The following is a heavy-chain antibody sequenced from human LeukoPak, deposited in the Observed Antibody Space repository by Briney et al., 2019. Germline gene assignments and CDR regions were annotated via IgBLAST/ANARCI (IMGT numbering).Heavy chain of an antibody. CDR2: ISSNGGST. Sequence: GGSLRLSCAAYGFTFSSYAMHWVRQAPGKGLEYVSAISSNGGSTYYANSVKGRFTISRDNSKNTLYLQMGSLRAEDMAVYYCARATVVTGTPDYWGQGTLVTVSS. CDR1: GFTFSSYA. V-gene: IGHV3-64*01. CDR3: ARATVVTGTPDY. J-gene: IGHJ4*02. D-gene: IGHD4-23*01.